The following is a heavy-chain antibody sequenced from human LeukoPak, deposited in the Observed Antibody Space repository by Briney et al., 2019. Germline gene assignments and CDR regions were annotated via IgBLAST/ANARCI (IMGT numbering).Heavy chain of an antibody. CDR1: GFTFSSYA. D-gene: IGHD4-17*01. CDR2: INGNGGST. CDR3: AILTVTTAY. J-gene: IGHJ4*02. Sequence: GGSLRLSCAASGFTFSSYAMSWVRQIPGKGLEWVSGINGNGGSTNYADSVKGRFTISRDNSKNTLYLQMNSLRAEDTAVYYCAILTVTTAYWGQGTLVTASS. V-gene: IGHV3-23*01.